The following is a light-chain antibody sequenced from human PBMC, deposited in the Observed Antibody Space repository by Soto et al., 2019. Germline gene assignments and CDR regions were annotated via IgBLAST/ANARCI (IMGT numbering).Light chain of an antibody. CDR3: SSYTTIKTVV. CDR1: SSDIGTYKY. CDR2: EVS. J-gene: IGLJ2*01. Sequence: SALTQPASVSGSPGQSITISCTGTSSDIGTYKYVPWFQHHPGKAPKLIIFEVSNRPSGISDRFSGFKSANTAYLTISGVQPEDEADYHCSSYTTIKTVVFGGGTKVTVL. V-gene: IGLV2-14*01.